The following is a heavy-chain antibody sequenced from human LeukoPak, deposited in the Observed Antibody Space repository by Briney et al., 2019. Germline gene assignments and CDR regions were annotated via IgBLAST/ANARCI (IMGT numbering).Heavy chain of an antibody. D-gene: IGHD6-6*01. Sequence: PGGSLRLSCAASGFRFGDYTMHWVRQPPGKGLEWVAGMTWNNGNIAYADSVKGRFTLSRDTAKSSLYLQMSSLRAEDTGFYFCAKERGPWAARQFASGGEGTLLTVS. CDR1: GFRFGDYT. CDR3: AKERGPWAARQFAS. J-gene: IGHJ4*02. V-gene: IGHV3-9*01. CDR2: MTWNNGNI.